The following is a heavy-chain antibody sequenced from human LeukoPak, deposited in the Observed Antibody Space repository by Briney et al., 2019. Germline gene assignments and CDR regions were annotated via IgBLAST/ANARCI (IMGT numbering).Heavy chain of an antibody. CDR1: GYTFTSYA. CDR2: INAGNGNT. Sequence: ASVKVSCKASGYTFTSYAIHWVRQAPGQRLEGMGWINAGNGNTKYSQKFQGRVTITRDTSASTAYMELSSLRSEDTAVYYCARDPRNYYGSGSYSGAFDIWGQGTMVTVSS. J-gene: IGHJ3*02. D-gene: IGHD3-10*01. V-gene: IGHV1-3*01. CDR3: ARDPRNYYGSGSYSGAFDI.